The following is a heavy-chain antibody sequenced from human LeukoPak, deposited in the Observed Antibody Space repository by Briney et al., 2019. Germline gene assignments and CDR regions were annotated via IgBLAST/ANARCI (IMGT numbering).Heavy chain of an antibody. CDR1: EFNVSSTY. CDR3: ARASGLVRGGF. D-gene: IGHD6-6*01. Sequence: GGSLRLSCAASEFNVSSTYMTWVRQAPGKGLEWVSVIYTDGGAYYAASVKGRFTISRDNFKNTLYLQMNGLRAEDTAVYYCARASGLVRGGFWGQGTLVTVSS. V-gene: IGHV3-66*01. J-gene: IGHJ4*02. CDR2: IYTDGGA.